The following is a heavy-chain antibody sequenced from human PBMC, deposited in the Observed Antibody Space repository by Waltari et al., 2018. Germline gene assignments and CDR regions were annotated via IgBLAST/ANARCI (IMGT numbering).Heavy chain of an antibody. Sequence: QVLLKESGSGLVKPSGTLSLACDVSGGSFSSNDWWSWVRQPPGKGLEWIGEIHYSGSTKYNPSLKSRVVMSVDTSKNQVSLTMESVSAADTAVYYCARGFDGWPFDYWGQGILVIVSS. CDR1: GGSFSSNDW. CDR2: IHYSGST. CDR3: ARGFDGWPFDY. V-gene: IGHV4-4*02. D-gene: IGHD6-19*01. J-gene: IGHJ4*02.